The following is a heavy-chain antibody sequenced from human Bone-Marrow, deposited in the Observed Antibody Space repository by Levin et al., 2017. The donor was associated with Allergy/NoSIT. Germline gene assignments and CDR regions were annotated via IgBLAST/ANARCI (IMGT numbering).Heavy chain of an antibody. D-gene: IGHD3-16*02. Sequence: GESLKISCAASGFTFSSYGMHWVRQAPGKGLEWVAVIWYDGSNKYYADSVKGRFTISRDNSKNTLYLQMNSLRAEDTAVYYCARARALYDYIWGSYREGIDYWGQGTLVTVSS. CDR2: IWYDGSNK. J-gene: IGHJ4*02. CDR1: GFTFSSYG. CDR3: ARARALYDYIWGSYREGIDY. V-gene: IGHV3-33*01.